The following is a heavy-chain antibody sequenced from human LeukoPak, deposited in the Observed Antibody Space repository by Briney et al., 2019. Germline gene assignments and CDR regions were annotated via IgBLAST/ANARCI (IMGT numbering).Heavy chain of an antibody. CDR2: ISSTTTTT. CDR1: EFTFSSYS. Sequence: GGSLRLSCVASEFTFSSYSMNWVRQAPGKGLKGVSYISSTTTTTYYADSVKGRFSISRDNAENSLYLQMNSLRDEDTAVYYCVASMTTWGTFDIWGQGTMVTVSS. D-gene: IGHD6-19*01. CDR3: VASMTTWGTFDI. V-gene: IGHV3-48*02. J-gene: IGHJ3*02.